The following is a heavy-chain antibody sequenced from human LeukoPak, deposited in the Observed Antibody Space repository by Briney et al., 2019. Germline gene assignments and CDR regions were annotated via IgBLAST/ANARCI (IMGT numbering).Heavy chain of an antibody. D-gene: IGHD4-17*01. Sequence: GGSLRLSCASSGFNFADCAMHWVRQSPGKGLEWISLISRDGSSTYYGDAVKGRFTTSRDNSKNYLFLQMDSLRVDDTAFYFCAKDHDSGDYLAFYMDVWGKGTTVTVSS. CDR2: ISRDGSST. CDR3: AKDHDSGDYLAFYMDV. J-gene: IGHJ6*03. V-gene: IGHV3-43D*04. CDR1: GFNFADCA.